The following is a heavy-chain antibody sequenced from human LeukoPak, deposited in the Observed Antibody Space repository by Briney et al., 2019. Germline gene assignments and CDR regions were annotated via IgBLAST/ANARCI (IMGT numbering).Heavy chain of an antibody. CDR3: AKGTNNGRPNSFFPHGMDV. CDR2: IKPDGSAQ. Sequence: SGGSLRLSCATSGFTFSSNWMSWVRHVPGRGLDWVANIKPDGSAQYYAASVKGRFTVSRDNAKNSVYLQMNSLRAEDTALYYCAKGTNNGRPNSFFPHGMDVWGQGTTVTVSS. D-gene: IGHD2-8*01. CDR1: GFTFSSNW. J-gene: IGHJ6*02. V-gene: IGHV3-7*03.